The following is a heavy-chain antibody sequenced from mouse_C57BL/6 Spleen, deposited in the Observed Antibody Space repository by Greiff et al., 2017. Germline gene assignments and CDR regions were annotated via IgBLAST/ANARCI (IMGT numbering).Heavy chain of an antibody. CDR1: GYTFTEYT. V-gene: IGHV1-62-2*01. CDR2: FYPGSGSI. CDR3: ARHEDYYGSNYAMDY. J-gene: IGHJ4*01. Sequence: VQRVESGAELVKPGASVKLSCKASGYTFTEYTIHWVKQRSGQGLEWIGWFYPGSGSIKYNEKFKDKATLTADKSSSTVYMELSRLTSEDSAVYFCARHEDYYGSNYAMDYWGQGTSVTVSS. D-gene: IGHD1-1*01.